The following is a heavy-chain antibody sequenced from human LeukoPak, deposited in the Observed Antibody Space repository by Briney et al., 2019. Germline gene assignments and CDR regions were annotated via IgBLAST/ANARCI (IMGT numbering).Heavy chain of an antibody. CDR1: GGTFSSYA. Sequence: GASVKVSCKASGGTFSSYAISWVRQAPGQGLEWMGGFDPEDGETIYAQKFQGRVTMTEDTSTDTAYMELSSLRSEDTAVYYCATSPSPFLEWLSNFDYWGQGTLVTVPS. CDR2: FDPEDGET. J-gene: IGHJ4*02. CDR3: ATSPSPFLEWLSNFDY. D-gene: IGHD3-3*01. V-gene: IGHV1-24*01.